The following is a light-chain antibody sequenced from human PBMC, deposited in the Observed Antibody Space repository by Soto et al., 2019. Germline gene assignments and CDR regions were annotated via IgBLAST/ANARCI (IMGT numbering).Light chain of an antibody. V-gene: IGKV3-11*01. CDR2: DAS. CDR3: QQRSNWPPIT. CDR1: QSIIRY. Sequence: ETVLTQSPAILSLSPGERATLFCRASQSIIRYLAWYQQKPGQAPRLLIYDASNRATGTPARFSGSGSGTDFTLTISSLEPEDFAVYYCQQRSNWPPITFGQGTRLEI. J-gene: IGKJ5*01.